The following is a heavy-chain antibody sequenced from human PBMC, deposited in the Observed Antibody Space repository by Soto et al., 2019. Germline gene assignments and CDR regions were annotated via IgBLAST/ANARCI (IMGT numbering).Heavy chain of an antibody. CDR2: INPNSGGT. Sequence: ASVKVSCKASGYTFTGYYMHWVRQAPGQGLEWMGWINPNSGGTNYAQKFQGWVTMTRDTSISTAYMELSRLRSDDTAVYYCAREAPDDCDILTGPFDYWGQGTLVTVSS. CDR3: AREAPDDCDILTGPFDY. D-gene: IGHD3-9*01. J-gene: IGHJ4*02. V-gene: IGHV1-2*04. CDR1: GYTFTGYY.